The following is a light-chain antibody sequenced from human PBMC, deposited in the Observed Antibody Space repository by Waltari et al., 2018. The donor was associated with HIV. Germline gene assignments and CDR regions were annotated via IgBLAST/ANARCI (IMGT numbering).Light chain of an antibody. Sequence: DSVLTQSPLTLPVTPGEPASISCRSRQSLLHRDGKNYLAWYLQKPGQSPQLLIYFGSNRASGVPDRFSGSGSGTDFALKISRVEAEDVGVYYCMQTLQTPRTFGPGTKVEI. CDR2: FGS. V-gene: IGKV2-28*01. J-gene: IGKJ1*01. CDR1: QSLLHRDGKNY. CDR3: MQTLQTPRT.